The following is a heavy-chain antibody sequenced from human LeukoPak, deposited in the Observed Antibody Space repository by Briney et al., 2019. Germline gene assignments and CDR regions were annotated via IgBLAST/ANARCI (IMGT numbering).Heavy chain of an antibody. D-gene: IGHD6-13*01. Sequence: GGSLRLSCAASGFTFSSYAMHWVRQAPGKGLEWVAVISYDGSNKYYADSVKGRFTISRDNSKNTLYLQMNSLRAEDTAVYYCARVFTHSQQLVSRGEYFDYWGQGTLDTVSS. CDR1: GFTFSSYA. J-gene: IGHJ4*02. V-gene: IGHV3-30*04. CDR3: ARVFTHSQQLVSRGEYFDY. CDR2: ISYDGSNK.